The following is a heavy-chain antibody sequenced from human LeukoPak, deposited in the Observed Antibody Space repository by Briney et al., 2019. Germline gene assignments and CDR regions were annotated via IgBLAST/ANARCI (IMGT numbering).Heavy chain of an antibody. CDR1: AFTFSSYS. J-gene: IGHJ4*02. CDR2: ISSSSSYI. CDR3: ATYSSGCADLDY. V-gene: IGHV3-21*01. D-gene: IGHD6-19*01. Sequence: GGSLRLSCAASAFTFSSYSMNWVRXXPXKXLEWVSSISSSSSYIYYADSVKGRFTISRDNAKNSLYLQMNSLRAEDTAVYYCATYSSGCADLDYSGQGTLVTVSS.